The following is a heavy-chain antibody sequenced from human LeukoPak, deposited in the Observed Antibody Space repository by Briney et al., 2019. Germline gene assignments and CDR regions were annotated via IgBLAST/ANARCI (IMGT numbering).Heavy chain of an antibody. CDR3: ARSSSGWYKDNWFDP. J-gene: IGHJ5*02. Sequence: SKTLSLTCTVSGGSISSGDYYWSWIRQPPGKGLDWIGYIYYSGSTYYNPSLKSRVTISVDTSKNQFSLKLSSVTAADTAVYYCARSSSGWYKDNWFDPWGQRTLVTVSS. V-gene: IGHV4-30-4*08. D-gene: IGHD6-19*01. CDR1: GGSISSGDYY. CDR2: IYYSGST.